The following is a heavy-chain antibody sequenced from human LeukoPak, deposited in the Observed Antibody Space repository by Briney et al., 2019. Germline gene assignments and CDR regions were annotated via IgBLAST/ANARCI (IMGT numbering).Heavy chain of an antibody. V-gene: IGHV4-34*01. CDR2: INHSGTT. CDR1: GGSFSGHY. Sequence: SETLSLTCAVYGGSFSGHYWSWIRQPPGKGLEWIGEINHSGTTNYNPSLKSRVTISVDTSRHQFSLKVSSVTAADTAVYYCARGSHAEVYWGQGTLVTVSS. CDR3: ARGSHAEVY. J-gene: IGHJ4*02.